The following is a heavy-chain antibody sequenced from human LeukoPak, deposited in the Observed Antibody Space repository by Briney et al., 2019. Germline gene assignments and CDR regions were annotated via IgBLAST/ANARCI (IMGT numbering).Heavy chain of an antibody. J-gene: IGHJ6*03. V-gene: IGHV4-30-4*08. CDR1: GGSISSGDYY. D-gene: IGHD3-22*01. CDR3: ARHFGYYYYDSSDPTGYYYYYMDV. Sequence: SETLSLTCTVSGGSISSGDYYWSWIRQPPGKGLEWIGYIYYSGSTYYNPSLKSRVTISVDTSKNQFSLKLSSVTAADTAVYYCARHFGYYYYDSSDPTGYYYYYMDVWGKGTTVTVSS. CDR2: IYYSGST.